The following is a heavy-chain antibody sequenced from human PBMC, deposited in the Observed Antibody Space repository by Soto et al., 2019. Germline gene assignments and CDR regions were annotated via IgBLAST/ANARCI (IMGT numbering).Heavy chain of an antibody. V-gene: IGHV3-15*01. CDR3: TTYSTQTLCDGGPCCAVQTKIHDS. D-gene: IGHD2-15*01. J-gene: IGHJ4*02. CDR1: GFSFSNVW. Sequence: EVQLVESGGGLVKPGGSLTLSCAASGFSFSNVWMSWVRQAPGKGLEWVGHIKSKSVGGTTDYTAPVKGRFTISRDDSKNAHYLHINSMITEYTAGYYCTTYSTQTLCDGGPCCAVQTKIHDSGGQGILATVSS. CDR2: IKSKSVGGTT.